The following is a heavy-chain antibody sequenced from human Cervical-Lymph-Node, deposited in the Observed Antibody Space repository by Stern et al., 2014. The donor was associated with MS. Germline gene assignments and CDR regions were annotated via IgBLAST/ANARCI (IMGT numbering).Heavy chain of an antibody. CDR1: GFTFSNYG. J-gene: IGHJ4*02. CDR3: ARGHIPFAYNYLFDY. V-gene: IGHV3-33*01. Sequence: VQLLESGGGVVQPGTSLRLSCAASGFTFSNYGMHWVRQAPGKGLEWVALAWYDGSTAYYTNSVKGRFTISRDNSRNTLSLQMNSLTAEDTAVYYCARGHIPFAYNYLFDYWGQGTLVTVSS. CDR2: AWYDGSTA. D-gene: IGHD5-24*01.